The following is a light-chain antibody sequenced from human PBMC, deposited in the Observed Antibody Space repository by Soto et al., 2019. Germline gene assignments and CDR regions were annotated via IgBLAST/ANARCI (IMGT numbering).Light chain of an antibody. V-gene: IGLV1-40*01. CDR3: QSYDTSLRAWV. CDR2: GNN. J-gene: IGLJ3*02. CDR1: SSNIGAGYD. Sequence: QSVLTQPPSVSGAPGQRVTFSCTGGSSNIGAGYDVHWYRQFPGTAPKLLVYGNNNRPSGISDRFSASKSGSSASLAITGLQSEDEADYYCQSYDTSLRAWVFGGGTKLTVL.